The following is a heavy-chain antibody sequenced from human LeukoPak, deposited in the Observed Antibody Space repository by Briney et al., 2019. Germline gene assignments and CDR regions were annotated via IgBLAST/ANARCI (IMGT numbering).Heavy chain of an antibody. Sequence: GGSLRLSWAASGFTFSSYAMSWVRQAPGKGLEWVSAISGSGGSTYYADSVKGRFTISRDNSKNTLYLQMNSLRAEDTAVYYCAKAGYSYGYNWFDPWGQGTLVTVSS. V-gene: IGHV3-23*01. J-gene: IGHJ5*02. D-gene: IGHD5-18*01. CDR2: ISGSGGST. CDR3: AKAGYSYGYNWFDP. CDR1: GFTFSSYA.